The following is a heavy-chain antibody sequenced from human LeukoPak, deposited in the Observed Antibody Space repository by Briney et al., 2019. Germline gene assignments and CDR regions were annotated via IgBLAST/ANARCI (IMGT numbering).Heavy chain of an antibody. CDR3: ARAGYDILTGYSYYFDY. Sequence: SETLSLTCTVSGGSISSFYWSWIRQPPGKGLEWVGYIHYSGNTNYNPSLKSRVTISVDTSKNQFSLKLSSVTAADTAVYYCARAGYDILTGYSYYFDYWGQGTLVTVSS. J-gene: IGHJ4*02. CDR1: GGSISSFY. D-gene: IGHD3-9*01. V-gene: IGHV4-59*08. CDR2: IHYSGNT.